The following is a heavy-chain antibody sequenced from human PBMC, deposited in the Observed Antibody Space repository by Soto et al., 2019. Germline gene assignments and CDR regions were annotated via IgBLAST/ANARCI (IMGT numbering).Heavy chain of an antibody. CDR2: VNPSGGHT. CDR1: GDTFTDYY. CDR3: ARGGHVVVVTAALDF. V-gene: IGHV1-46*01. Sequence: QVQLVQSGAEVKKPGASVKVSCKASGDTFTDYYIHWVRQAPGQGLEWMGTVNPSGGHTTYAQHSLRRLTXXRDTSTSTLYMELTSLTSEDTAVYYCARGGHVVVVTAALDFWGQGTLVTVSS. J-gene: IGHJ4*02. D-gene: IGHD2-21*02.